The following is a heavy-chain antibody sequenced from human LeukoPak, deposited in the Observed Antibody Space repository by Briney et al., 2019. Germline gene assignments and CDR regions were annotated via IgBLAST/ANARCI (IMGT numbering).Heavy chain of an antibody. CDR3: ARDLRYYDFWSGWNYYYYGMDV. V-gene: IGHV1-2*02. Sequence: GASVKVSCKASGYTFTAYYMHWVRQAPGQGLEGIGWINPNSGGTNYAQKFQVRVTMTRDTSISTAYMELSRLRSAETAVYYCARDLRYYDFWSGWNYYYYGMDVWGQGTPVTVSS. J-gene: IGHJ6*02. D-gene: IGHD3-3*01. CDR1: GYTFTAYY. CDR2: INPNSGGT.